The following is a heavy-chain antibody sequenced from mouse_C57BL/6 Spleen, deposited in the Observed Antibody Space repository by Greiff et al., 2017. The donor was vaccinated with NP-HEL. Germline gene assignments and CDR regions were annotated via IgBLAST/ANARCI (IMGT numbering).Heavy chain of an antibody. V-gene: IGHV1-81*01. CDR1: GYTFTSYG. J-gene: IGHJ3*01. D-gene: IGHD2-4*01. CDR2: IYPRSGNT. Sequence: QVQLQQSGAELARPGASVKLSCKASGYTFTSYGISWVKQRPGQGLEWIGEIYPRSGNTYYNEKFKGKATLTADKSSSTAYMELRSLTSEDSAVYFCANYDYDVKAWFAEWGEGGLVTVSA. CDR3: ANYDYDVKAWFAE.